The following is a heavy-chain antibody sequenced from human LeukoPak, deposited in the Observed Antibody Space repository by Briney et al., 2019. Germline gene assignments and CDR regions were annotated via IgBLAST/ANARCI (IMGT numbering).Heavy chain of an antibody. Sequence: SETLSLTCTVSGGSISSGSYYWSWIRQPAGKGLEWIGYIYYSGSTNYNPSLKSRVTISVDTSKNQFSLKLSSVTAADTAVYYCARDSPAGYYDSSGSGAFDYWGQGTLVTVSS. CDR3: ARDSPAGYYDSSGSGAFDY. D-gene: IGHD3-22*01. CDR1: GGSISSGSYY. V-gene: IGHV4-61*10. J-gene: IGHJ4*02. CDR2: IYYSGST.